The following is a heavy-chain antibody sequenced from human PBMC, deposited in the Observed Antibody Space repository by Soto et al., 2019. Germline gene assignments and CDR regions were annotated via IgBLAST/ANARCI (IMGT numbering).Heavy chain of an antibody. J-gene: IGHJ4*02. V-gene: IGHV3-74*01. CDR1: GFTFSSYW. Sequence: GGSLRLSCAASGFTFSSYWMHWVRQAPGKGLVWVSRISTDGSSTNYADFVKGRFTISRDNAKNTLYLQMDSLRAEDTAVYYCARGRANSFGYFDSWGQGVMVTVSS. D-gene: IGHD5-18*01. CDR2: ISTDGSST. CDR3: ARGRANSFGYFDS.